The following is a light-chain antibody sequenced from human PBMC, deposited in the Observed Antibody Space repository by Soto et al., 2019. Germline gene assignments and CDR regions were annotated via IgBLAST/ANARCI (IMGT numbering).Light chain of an antibody. CDR2: GNN. CDR3: QSYDSSLSGSVV. V-gene: IGLV1-40*01. Sequence: QSVLTQPPSVSGAPGQRVTISCTGSRSNIGAGYDVHWYQQLPGTAPKLLIYGNNNRPSGVPDRFSGSKSRTSASLAITGLQAEDEADYYCQSYDSSLSGSVVFGGGTKLTVL. CDR1: RSNIGAGYD. J-gene: IGLJ2*01.